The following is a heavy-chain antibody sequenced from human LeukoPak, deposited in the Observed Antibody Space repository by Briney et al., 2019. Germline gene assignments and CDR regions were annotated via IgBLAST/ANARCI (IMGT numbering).Heavy chain of an antibody. D-gene: IGHD3-10*01. J-gene: IGHJ5*02. CDR1: GYSFTSYW. Sequence: GESLKISCKGSGYSFTSYWIGWVRQMPGKGLEWMGIIYPGDSDTRYSPSFQGQVTISADKSISTAYLQWSSLKASDTAMYYCARALSLLWFGELSSDWFDPWGQGTLVTVSS. CDR3: ARALSLLWFGELSSDWFDP. CDR2: IYPGDSDT. V-gene: IGHV5-51*01.